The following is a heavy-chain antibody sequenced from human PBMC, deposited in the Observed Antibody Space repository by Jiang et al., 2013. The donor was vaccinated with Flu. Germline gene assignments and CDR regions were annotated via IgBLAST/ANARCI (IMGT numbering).Heavy chain of an antibody. CDR1: GFSLNTHGVG. CDR3: ARTVFAPAWFDP. J-gene: IGHJ5*02. Sequence: KPTQTLTLTCTFSGFSLNTHGVGVGWIRQPPGKALQWLALVYWDDDKRYTPSLKSRLTITKDTSGNRVVLRMTNMLPVDTATYYCARTVFAPAWFDPWGQGTLVTVSS. V-gene: IGHV2-5*02. CDR2: VYWDDDK.